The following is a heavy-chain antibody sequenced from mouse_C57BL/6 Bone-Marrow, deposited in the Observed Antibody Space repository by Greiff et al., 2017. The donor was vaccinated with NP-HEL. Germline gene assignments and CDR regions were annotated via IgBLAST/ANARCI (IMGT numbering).Heavy chain of an antibody. CDR2: ISYSGST. CDR3: ARDRYYYGSSYWYFDV. CDR1: GYSITSDY. V-gene: IGHV3-8*01. Sequence: EVKVEESGPGLAKPSQSLSLTCSVTGYSITSDYWNWIRKFPGNKLEYMGYISYSGSTYYNPSLNSRISITRDTSKNQYYLQLNSVTTEDTATYYCARDRYYYGSSYWYFDVWGTGTTVTVSS. D-gene: IGHD1-1*01. J-gene: IGHJ1*03.